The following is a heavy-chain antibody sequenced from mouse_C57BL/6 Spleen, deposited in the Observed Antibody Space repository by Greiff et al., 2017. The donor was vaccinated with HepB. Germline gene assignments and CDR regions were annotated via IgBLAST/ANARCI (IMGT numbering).Heavy chain of an antibody. J-gene: IGHJ3*01. V-gene: IGHV1-56*01. Sequence: LVESGPELVRPGASVKISCKAPGYTFTSHWMQWVRQRPGQGLEWIGEIFPGSGSTYYNEKFKGKATLTVDTSSSTAYMQLSSLTSEDSAVYFCARDYGSSYGAWFAYWGQGTLVTVSA. CDR3: ARDYGSSYGAWFAY. D-gene: IGHD1-1*01. CDR2: IFPGSGST. CDR1: GYTFTSHW.